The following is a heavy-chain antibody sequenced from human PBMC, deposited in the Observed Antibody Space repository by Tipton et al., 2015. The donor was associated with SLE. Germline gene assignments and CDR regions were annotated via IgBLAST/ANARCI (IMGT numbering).Heavy chain of an antibody. V-gene: IGHV4-59*11. CDR1: GGSLSSHY. CDR3: ASRRHYYDSSGYYWGAFDI. J-gene: IGHJ3*02. Sequence: LRLSCTVSGGSLSSHYWSWIRQPPGKGLEWIGYIYYSGGTNYNPSLKSRVTISVDTSKNQFSLKLNSVTAADTAVYYCASRRHYYDSSGYYWGAFDIWGQGTMVTVSS. D-gene: IGHD3-22*01. CDR2: IYYSGGT.